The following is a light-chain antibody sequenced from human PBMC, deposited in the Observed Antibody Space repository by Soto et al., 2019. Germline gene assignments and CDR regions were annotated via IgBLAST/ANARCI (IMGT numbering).Light chain of an antibody. V-gene: IGKV1-12*01. CDR1: QSISSW. CDR2: AAS. Sequence: DIQITQSPSTLSASVGGRVTVTCRPSQSISSWLAWYQQKPGKAPKLLIYAASSLQSGVPSRFSGSGSGTDFTLTISSLQPEDFATYYCQQANSFPPKLTFGGGTMV. CDR3: QQANSFPPKLT. J-gene: IGKJ4*01.